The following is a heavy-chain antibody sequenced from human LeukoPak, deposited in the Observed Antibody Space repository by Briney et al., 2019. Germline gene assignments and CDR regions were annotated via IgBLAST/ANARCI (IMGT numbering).Heavy chain of an antibody. V-gene: IGHV4-30-4*01. CDR3: ARAGDGYNFVYY. CDR2: IYYSGST. Sequence: SETLSLTCTVSGGSISSGDYYWSWIRQPPGTGLEWIGYIYYSGSTYYNPSLKSRVTISVDTSKNQFSLKLSSVTAADTAVYYCARAGDGYNFVYYWGQGTLVTVSS. CDR1: GGSISSGDYY. J-gene: IGHJ4*02. D-gene: IGHD5-24*01.